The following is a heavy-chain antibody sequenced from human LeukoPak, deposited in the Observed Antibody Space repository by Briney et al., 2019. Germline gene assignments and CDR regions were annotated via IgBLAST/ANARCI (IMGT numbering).Heavy chain of an antibody. J-gene: IGHJ4*02. V-gene: IGHV3-21*01. CDR3: ARDLLYYYDSSGYSN. CDR2: ISSSSSYI. CDR1: GFTFSSHS. Sequence: GGSLRLSCTASGFTFSSHSMNWVRQAPGKGLEWVSSISSSSSYIYYADSVKGRFTISRDNAKNSLYLQMNSLRAEDTAVYYRARDLLYYYDSSGYSNWGQGTLVTVSS. D-gene: IGHD3-22*01.